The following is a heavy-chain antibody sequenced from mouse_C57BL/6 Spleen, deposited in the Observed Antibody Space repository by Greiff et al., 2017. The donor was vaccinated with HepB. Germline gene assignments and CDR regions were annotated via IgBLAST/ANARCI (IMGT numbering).Heavy chain of an antibody. CDR1: GYAFSSSW. J-gene: IGHJ3*01. CDR3: AGDSSGSFAY. CDR2: IYPGDGDT. D-gene: IGHD3-2*02. V-gene: IGHV1-82*01. Sequence: VKLQESGPELVKPGASVKISCKASGYAFSSSWMNWVKQRPGKGLEWIGRIYPGDGDTNYNGKFKGKATLTADKSSSTAYMQLSSLTSEDSAVYFCAGDSSGSFAYWGQGTLVTVSA.